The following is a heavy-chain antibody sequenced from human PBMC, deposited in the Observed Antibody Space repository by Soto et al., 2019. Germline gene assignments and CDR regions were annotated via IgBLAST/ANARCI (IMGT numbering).Heavy chain of an antibody. CDR2: IYHSGST. J-gene: IGHJ5*02. Sequence: QVQLQESGPGLVKPSGTLSLTCAVSSGSISSSNWWSWVRQPPGKGLEWIGEIYHSGSTNYNPSLKRRVTISVDKSKNQFSLKLSSVTAADTAVYYCARDIKISSSWYDWFDPWGQGTLVTVSS. V-gene: IGHV4-4*02. CDR1: SGSISSSNW. CDR3: ARDIKISSSWYDWFDP. D-gene: IGHD6-13*01.